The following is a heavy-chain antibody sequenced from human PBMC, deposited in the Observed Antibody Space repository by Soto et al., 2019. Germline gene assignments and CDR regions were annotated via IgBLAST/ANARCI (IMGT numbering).Heavy chain of an antibody. Sequence: QVRLVQSGAEVKAPGASVTVSCKAPGDTFTSYYMHWVRQAPGHGLEWMGVINPNGGSTRFEQKLQGRVTMTRDTSTGKVYMELSGLTSEDTAVYYCARSYGGVYGIIIEVTNWFAPWGQGTLVTVSS. D-gene: IGHD3-16*01. CDR2: INPNGGST. CDR1: GDTFTSYY. CDR3: ARSYGGVYGIIIEVTNWFAP. J-gene: IGHJ5*02. V-gene: IGHV1-46*04.